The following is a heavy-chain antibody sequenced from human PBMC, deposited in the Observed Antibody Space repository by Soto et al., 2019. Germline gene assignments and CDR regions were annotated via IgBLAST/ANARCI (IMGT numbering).Heavy chain of an antibody. Sequence: QGQLVQSGAEVKKPGYSVKVSCKASGGTFSTYGLNWVRQAPGQGLEWMGGIIPIFDTTNYAQKFQGKFTITADESTSTVYMELSSLRSEDTAVYYCARDGAAAATSGMDVWGKGTTVTVSS. CDR3: ARDGAAAATSGMDV. V-gene: IGHV1-69*01. CDR1: GGTFSTYG. J-gene: IGHJ6*04. CDR2: IIPIFDTT. D-gene: IGHD6-13*01.